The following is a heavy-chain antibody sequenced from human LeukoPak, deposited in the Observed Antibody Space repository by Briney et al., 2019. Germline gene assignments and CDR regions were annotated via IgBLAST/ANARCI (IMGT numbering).Heavy chain of an antibody. V-gene: IGHV4-4*09. CDR1: GGSISSYY. D-gene: IGHD4-11*01. CDR3: ARHGDYSNSEYYYCYYMDV. Sequence: SETLSLTCTVSGGSISSYYWSWIRQPPGKGLEWIGYIYTSGSTNYNPSLKSRVTISVDTSKNQFSLKLSSVTAADTAVYYCARHGDYSNSEYYYCYYMDVWGKGTTVTVSS. J-gene: IGHJ6*03. CDR2: IYTSGST.